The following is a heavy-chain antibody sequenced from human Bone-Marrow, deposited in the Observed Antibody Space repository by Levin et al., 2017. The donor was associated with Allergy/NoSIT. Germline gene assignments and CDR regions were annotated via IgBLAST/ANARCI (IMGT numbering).Heavy chain of an antibody. V-gene: IGHV2-5*02. D-gene: IGHD3-10*02. CDR2: IYWDDDE. CDR3: ASTSNLFGELYSLGY. Sequence: ASGPTLVKPTQTLTLTCTFSGFSLTTSEVGVGWIRQTPGGALEWLAIIYWDDDERYSPSLKSRLTITKDTSKNQVVLKLTNMGPDDTGTYFCASTSNLFGELYSLGYWGQGTRVTVSS. CDR1: GFSLTTSEVG. J-gene: IGHJ4*02.